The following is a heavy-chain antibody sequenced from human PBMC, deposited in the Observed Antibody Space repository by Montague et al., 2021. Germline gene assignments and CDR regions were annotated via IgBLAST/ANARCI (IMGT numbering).Heavy chain of an antibody. J-gene: IGHJ3*02. CDR3: ARVTDSSGYYWGALDI. Sequence: TLSLTCTVSGGSISSGGYYWSWIRQHPGKGLEWIGYIYYRGSTYHNPSLKSRVSISVDTSKNQFSLKLSSVTAADTAVYYWARVTDSSGYYWGALDIWGQGTMVTVSS. CDR1: GGSISSGGYY. CDR2: IYYRGST. V-gene: IGHV4-31*03. D-gene: IGHD3-22*01.